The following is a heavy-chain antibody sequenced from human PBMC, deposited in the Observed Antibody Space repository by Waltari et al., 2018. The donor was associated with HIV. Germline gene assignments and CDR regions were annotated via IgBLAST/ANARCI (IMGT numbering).Heavy chain of an antibody. D-gene: IGHD6-19*01. J-gene: IGHJ4*02. CDR1: GFTFSYYG. V-gene: IGHV3-33*01. CDR2: ISHDETNK. CDR3: ARDLYSSAWYVKYLDY. Sequence: QVHLVESGGGVVQPGRSLRLTCAASGFTFSYYGMHWVRQAPGKGREWVAFISHDETNKYYTVSVKGRFTISRDNSKNMVFLQMNSLRAEDTAVYYCARDLYSSAWYVKYLDYWGQGTLVTVSS.